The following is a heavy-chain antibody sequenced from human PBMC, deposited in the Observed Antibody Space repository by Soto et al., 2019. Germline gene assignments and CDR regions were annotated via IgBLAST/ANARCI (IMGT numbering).Heavy chain of an antibody. V-gene: IGHV3-23*01. CDR2: FRTGGDDGTT. Sequence: GGSLRLSCAAAGFTFSSYSMSWVRQAPGKGLEWVSGFRTGGDDGTTYYADSVKGRFTISRDNSKNTLFLQMNSLRAEDTAIYYCAKKVNSGPGSQYFDYWGQGTLVTVSS. J-gene: IGHJ4*02. CDR1: GFTFSSYS. CDR3: AKKVNSGPGSQYFDY. D-gene: IGHD3-10*01.